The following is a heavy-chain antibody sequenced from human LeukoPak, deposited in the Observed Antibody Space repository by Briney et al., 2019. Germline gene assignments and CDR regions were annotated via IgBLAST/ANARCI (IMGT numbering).Heavy chain of an antibody. Sequence: PGGSLRLSCAASGFTFSSYWMHWVRQAPGKGLVWLSRLSTDGSSTSYADSVKGRFTISRDNAKNTLYLRMNSLRAEDTAVYYCARDEDDSSGYKRFAYWGQGTLVTVSS. CDR3: ARDEDDSSGYKRFAY. J-gene: IGHJ4*02. V-gene: IGHV3-74*01. CDR2: LSTDGSST. CDR1: GFTFSSYW. D-gene: IGHD3-22*01.